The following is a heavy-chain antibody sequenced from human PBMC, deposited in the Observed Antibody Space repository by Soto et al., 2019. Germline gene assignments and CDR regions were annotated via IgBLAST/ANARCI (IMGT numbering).Heavy chain of an antibody. D-gene: IGHD5-18*01. Sequence: EVQLLESGGGLVQPGGSLRLSCAASGFTFSSYAMSWVRQAPGKGLEWVSAISGSGGSTYYADSVKGRFTISRDNSKNTLYLQINSLRAEDTAVYYCAKDYSYGSSHFDYWGQGTLVTVSS. CDR3: AKDYSYGSSHFDY. CDR1: GFTFSSYA. V-gene: IGHV3-23*01. J-gene: IGHJ4*02. CDR2: ISGSGGST.